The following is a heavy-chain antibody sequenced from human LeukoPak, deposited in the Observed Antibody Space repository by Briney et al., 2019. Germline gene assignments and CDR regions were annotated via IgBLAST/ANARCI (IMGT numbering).Heavy chain of an antibody. CDR3: ARHQRGFCDGGDCPYYFDH. V-gene: IGHV4-61*05. D-gene: IGHD2-21*02. CDR2: IYYTGDT. CDR1: GGSISSSSYY. Sequence: SETLSLTCTVSGGSISSSSYYWGWIRQPPGKGLEWIGYIYYTGDTRSNPSLKSRVTLLVDTSKNQFSLRLTSVTAADTAVYYCARHQRGFCDGGDCPYYFDHWGQGTLVTVSS. J-gene: IGHJ4*02.